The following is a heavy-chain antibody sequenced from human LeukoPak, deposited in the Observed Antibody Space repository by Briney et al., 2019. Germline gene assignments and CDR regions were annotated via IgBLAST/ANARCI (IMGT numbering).Heavy chain of an antibody. CDR3: ATPRFGELSFDY. V-gene: IGHV1-24*01. CDR1: GDTLTELS. D-gene: IGHD3-10*01. J-gene: IGHJ4*02. Sequence: GASVKVSCKVSGDTLTELSMHWVRQAPGNGLEWMGGFDPEDGETIYAQKFQGRVTMTEDTSTDTAYMELSSLRSEDTAVYYCATPRFGELSFDYWGQGTLVTVSS. CDR2: FDPEDGET.